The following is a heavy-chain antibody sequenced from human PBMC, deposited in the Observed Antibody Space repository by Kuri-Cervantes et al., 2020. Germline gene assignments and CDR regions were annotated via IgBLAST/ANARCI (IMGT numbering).Heavy chain of an antibody. Sequence: GESLKISCADSGFTFRNYAVSWVRQAPGKGLEWIGFIRSKPYGGTTEYAASVKGRFTISRDDSKSIAYLQMNSLKTEDTAVYYCANTQLYYYYMDVWGKGTTVTVSS. CDR1: GFTFRNYA. J-gene: IGHJ6*03. CDR2: IRSKPYGGTT. V-gene: IGHV3-49*04. D-gene: IGHD6-13*01. CDR3: ANTQLYYYYMDV.